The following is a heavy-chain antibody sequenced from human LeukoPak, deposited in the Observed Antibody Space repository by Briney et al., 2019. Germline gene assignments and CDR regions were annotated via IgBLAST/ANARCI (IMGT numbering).Heavy chain of an antibody. CDR1: GFTFDDYG. J-gene: IGHJ6*03. Sequence: GGSLRLPCAASGFTFDDYGMSWVRQAPGKGLEWVSGINWNGGSTGYADSVKGRFTISRDNAKNSLYLQMNSLRAEDTAVYYCARETTFNYYYYMDVWGKGTTVTISS. D-gene: IGHD4-17*01. CDR3: ARETTFNYYYYMDV. V-gene: IGHV3-20*04. CDR2: INWNGGST.